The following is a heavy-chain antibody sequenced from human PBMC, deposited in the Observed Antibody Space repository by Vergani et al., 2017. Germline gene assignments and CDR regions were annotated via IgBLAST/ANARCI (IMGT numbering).Heavy chain of an antibody. CDR2: IYPGDSDS. Sequence: EVQLVQSGAEVKTPGESLKISCKGSGYSFTNYWIGWVRQMPGKGLEWMGIIYPGDSDSRYSPSFQGQVTISVDKSISTAYLQWSSLKASDTAMYYCARAAYSSGWYTAFDIWGQGTMVTVSS. CDR1: GYSFTNYW. J-gene: IGHJ3*02. V-gene: IGHV5-51*03. D-gene: IGHD6-19*01. CDR3: ARAAYSSGWYTAFDI.